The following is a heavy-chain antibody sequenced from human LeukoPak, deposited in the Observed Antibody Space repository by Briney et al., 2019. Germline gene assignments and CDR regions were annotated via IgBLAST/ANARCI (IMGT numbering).Heavy chain of an antibody. V-gene: IGHV4-39*01. J-gene: IGHJ5*02. CDR1: GGSINNSSYL. CDR2: IYYSGST. D-gene: IGHD3-10*01. CDR3: ARRHGSGSYLDH. Sequence: SETLSLTCTVSGGSINNSSYLWDWIRQPPGKGLEWIGTIYYSGSTYYNPSLKSRVTISVDTPKNQFSLKLSSVTAADTAVYYCARRHGSGSYLDHWGQGTLVTVSS.